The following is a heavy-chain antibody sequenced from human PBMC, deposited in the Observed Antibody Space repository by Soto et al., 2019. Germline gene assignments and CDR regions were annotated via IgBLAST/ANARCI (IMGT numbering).Heavy chain of an antibody. Sequence: QVQLVESGGGVVQPGRSLRLSCAASGFTFSSYAMHWVRQAPGKGLEWVAVISYDGSNKYYADSVKGRFTISRDNSKNTLYLQMNSLRAEDTAVYYCARGGLATPDDWGQGTLVTVSS. J-gene: IGHJ4*02. V-gene: IGHV3-30-3*01. CDR2: ISYDGSNK. CDR3: ARGGLATPDD. CDR1: GFTFSSYA. D-gene: IGHD5-12*01.